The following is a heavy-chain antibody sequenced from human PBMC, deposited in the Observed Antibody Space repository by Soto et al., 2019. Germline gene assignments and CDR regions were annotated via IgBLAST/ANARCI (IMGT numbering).Heavy chain of an antibody. CDR3: ARDCSGGSCYRENYGMDV. D-gene: IGHD2-15*01. J-gene: IGHJ6*02. CDR1: GGSISSGGYY. CDR2: IYYSGST. V-gene: IGHV4-31*03. Sequence: SETLSLTCTVSGGSISSGGYYWSWIRQHPGKGLEWIGYIYYSGSTYYNPSLKSRVTISVDTSKNQFSLKLSSVTAADTAVYYCARDCSGGSCYRENYGMDVWGQGTTVTVSS.